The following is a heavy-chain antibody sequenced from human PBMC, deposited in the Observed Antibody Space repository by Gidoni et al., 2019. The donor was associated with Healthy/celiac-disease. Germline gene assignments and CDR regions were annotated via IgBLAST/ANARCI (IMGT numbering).Heavy chain of an antibody. J-gene: IGHJ2*01. V-gene: IGHV3-30*18. CDR2: ISYDGSNK. Sequence: QVQLVESGGGVVQPGRSLRLSCAASGFTFSSYGMHWVRQAPGKGLEWVAVISYDGSNKYYADSVKGRFTISRDNSKNTLYLQMNSLRAEDTAVYYCAKDMRSSSSYFDLWGRGTLVTVSS. CDR3: AKDMRSSSSYFDL. D-gene: IGHD6-6*01. CDR1: GFTFSSYG.